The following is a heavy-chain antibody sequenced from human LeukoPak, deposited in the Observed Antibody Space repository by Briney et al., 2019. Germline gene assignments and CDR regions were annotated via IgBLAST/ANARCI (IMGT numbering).Heavy chain of an antibody. CDR3: ASSGVRGDDDY. J-gene: IGHJ4*02. V-gene: IGHV3-48*04. CDR2: ISSSSSTI. CDR1: GFTFSSYS. Sequence: GGSLRLSCAASGFTFSSYSMNWVRQAPGKGLEWVSYISSSSSTIYYADSVKGRFTISRDNAKNSLYLQMNSLRAEDTAVYYCASSGVRGDDDYWGQGTLVTVSS. D-gene: IGHD3-10*01.